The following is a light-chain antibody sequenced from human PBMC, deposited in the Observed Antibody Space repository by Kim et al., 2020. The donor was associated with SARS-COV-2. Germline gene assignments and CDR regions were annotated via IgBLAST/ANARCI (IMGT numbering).Light chain of an antibody. CDR1: QSISSW. V-gene: IGKV1-5*03. Sequence: DIQMTQSPSTLSASVGDRVTITCLASQSISSWLAWYQQKPGKAPKLLIYKASSLESGVPSRFSGSGSGTEFTLTISSLQPDDFATYYCQQYNSYSWTFGKGTKVDSK. CDR3: QQYNSYSWT. J-gene: IGKJ1*01. CDR2: KAS.